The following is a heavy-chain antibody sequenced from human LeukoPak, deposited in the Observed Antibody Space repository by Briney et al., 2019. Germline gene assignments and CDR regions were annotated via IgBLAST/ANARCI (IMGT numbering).Heavy chain of an antibody. CDR3: ARVSSGYYYTDAFDI. V-gene: IGHV1-69*05. Sequence: SVKVSCKASGGTFSSYAISWVRQAPGQGLEWMGRIIPIFGTANYAQKFQGRVTITTDESTSTAYMELSSLRSEDTAVYYCARVSSGYYYTDAFDIWGQGTMATVSS. D-gene: IGHD3-22*01. CDR2: IIPIFGTA. J-gene: IGHJ3*02. CDR1: GGTFSSYA.